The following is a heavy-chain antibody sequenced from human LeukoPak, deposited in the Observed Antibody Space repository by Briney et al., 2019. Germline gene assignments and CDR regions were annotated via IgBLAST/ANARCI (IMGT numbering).Heavy chain of an antibody. CDR2: IYYSGNT. CDR3: ARGRWAMTTVTIAEYYFDY. CDR1: GGSISSYY. D-gene: IGHD4-17*01. J-gene: IGHJ4*02. V-gene: IGHV4-59*01. Sequence: SETLSLTCTVSGGSISSYYWSWIRQPPGKELEWIGYIYYSGNTYYSPSLKSRVTLSIDTPKNQFSLNLSSVTAADTAVYYCARGRWAMTTVTIAEYYFDYWGQGTLVTVSS.